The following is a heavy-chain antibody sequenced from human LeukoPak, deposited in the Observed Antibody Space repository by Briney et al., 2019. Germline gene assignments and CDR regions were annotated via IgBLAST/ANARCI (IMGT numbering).Heavy chain of an antibody. CDR3: ARDAQARYYDSSGYSDY. J-gene: IGHJ4*02. CDR2: INPSGGST. V-gene: IGHV1-46*01. CDR1: GYTFTSYY. Sequence: GASVKVSCKASGYTFTSYYMHWVRQAPGQGLEWMGIINPSGGSTSYAQKFQGRVTMTRDTSTSTVYMELSSLRSEDTAVYYCARDAQARYYDSSGYSDYWGQGTLVTVSS. D-gene: IGHD3-22*01.